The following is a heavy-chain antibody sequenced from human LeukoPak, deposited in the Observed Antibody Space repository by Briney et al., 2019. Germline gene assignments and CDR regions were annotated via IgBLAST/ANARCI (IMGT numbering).Heavy chain of an antibody. CDR2: INPNSGDT. D-gene: IGHD3-10*01. CDR1: GYTFTGYY. V-gene: IGHV1-2*02. J-gene: IGHJ4*02. CDR3: ARGSANLGEFDFDY. Sequence: ASVKVSCKASGYTFTGYYMHWVRQAPGQGLEWLGWINPNSGDTTYAPKFQGRVTMTRDTSISTAYMELNRLRSDDTAVYYCARGSANLGEFDFDYWGQGTLVTVSS.